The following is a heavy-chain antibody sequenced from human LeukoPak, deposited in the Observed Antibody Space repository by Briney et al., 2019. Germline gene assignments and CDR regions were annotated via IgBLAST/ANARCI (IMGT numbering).Heavy chain of an antibody. D-gene: IGHD2-2*01. V-gene: IGHV4-4*07. CDR3: AREVGAGVPAAIRQQHYYYYYMDV. J-gene: IGHJ6*03. Sequence: SETLSLTCTVSGGSISSYYWSWIRQPAGKGLEWIGRIYTSGSTNYNPSLKSRVTMSVDTSKNQFSLKLSSVTAADTAVYYCAREVGAGVPAAIRQQHYYYYYMDVWGKGTTVTISS. CDR2: IYTSGST. CDR1: GGSISSYY.